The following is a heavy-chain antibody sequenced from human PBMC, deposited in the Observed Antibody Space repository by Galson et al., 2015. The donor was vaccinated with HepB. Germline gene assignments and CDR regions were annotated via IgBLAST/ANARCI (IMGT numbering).Heavy chain of an antibody. Sequence: SLRLSCAASGFTFSSYGMSWVRQAPGKGLEWVANIKQDGSEKYYVDSVKGRFTISRDNAKNSLYPQMNNLRADDTAVYYCARGRGDYWGQGALVTVSS. CDR1: GFTFSSYG. CDR3: ARGRGDY. CDR2: IKQDGSEK. V-gene: IGHV3-7*04. J-gene: IGHJ4*02. D-gene: IGHD3-10*01.